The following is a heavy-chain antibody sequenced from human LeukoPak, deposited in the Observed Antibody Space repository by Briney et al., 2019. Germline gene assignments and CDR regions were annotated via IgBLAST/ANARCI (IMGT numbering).Heavy chain of an antibody. Sequence: GGSLRLSCAASGFTFSSYGMHWVRQAPGKGLEWVAVISYDGGNKYYADSVKGRFTISRDNSKNTLYLQMNSLRAEDTAVYYCAKGGGYYFDYWGQGTLVTVSS. CDR2: ISYDGGNK. CDR3: AKGGGYYFDY. CDR1: GFTFSSYG. V-gene: IGHV3-30*18. D-gene: IGHD2-15*01. J-gene: IGHJ4*02.